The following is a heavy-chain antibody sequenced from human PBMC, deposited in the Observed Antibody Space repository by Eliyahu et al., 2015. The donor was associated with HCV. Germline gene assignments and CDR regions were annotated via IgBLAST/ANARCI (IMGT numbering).Heavy chain of an antibody. CDR3: ASSSGWYFDY. CDR1: GGSISSXSYY. D-gene: IGHD6-19*01. J-gene: IGHJ4*02. V-gene: IGHV4-39*01. Sequence: QLQLQESGPGLVKPSETLSLTCTVSGGSISSXSYYWGWIRQPPGKGLEWIGSIYYSGSTYYNPSLKSRVTISVDTSKNQFSLKLSSVTAADTAVYYCASSSGWYFDYWGQGTLVTVSS. CDR2: IYYSGST.